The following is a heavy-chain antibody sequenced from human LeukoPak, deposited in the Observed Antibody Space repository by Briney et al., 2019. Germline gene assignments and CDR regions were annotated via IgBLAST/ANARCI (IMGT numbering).Heavy chain of an antibody. J-gene: IGHJ4*02. CDR3: ARHICRGGYNDY. CDR1: GGSISSGSYY. V-gene: IGHV4-61*02. Sequence: SETLSLTCTVSGGSISSGSYYWSWIRQPAGKGLGWIGRIYTSGRPHYHPSLNRRVTISVDTSKNQFSLKLSSVTAADTAVYYCARHICRGGYNDYWGQGTLVTVSS. D-gene: IGHD5-24*01. CDR2: IYTSGRP.